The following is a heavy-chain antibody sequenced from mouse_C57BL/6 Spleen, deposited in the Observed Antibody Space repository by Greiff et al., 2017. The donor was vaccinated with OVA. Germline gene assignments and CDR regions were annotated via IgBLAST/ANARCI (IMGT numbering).Heavy chain of an antibody. Sequence: EVQLQQSGAELVRPGASVKLSCTASGFNIKDDYMHWVKQRPEQGLEWIGWIDPENGDTEYASKFQGKATITADTSSNTAYLQLSSLTSEDTAVYYCTTHSMMVTRYFDVWGTGTTVTVSS. CDR3: TTHSMMVTRYFDV. CDR1: GFNIKDDY. D-gene: IGHD2-3*01. CDR2: IDPENGDT. V-gene: IGHV14-4*01. J-gene: IGHJ1*03.